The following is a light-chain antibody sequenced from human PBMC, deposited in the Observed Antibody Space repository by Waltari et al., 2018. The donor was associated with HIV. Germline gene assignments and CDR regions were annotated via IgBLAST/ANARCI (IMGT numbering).Light chain of an antibody. J-gene: IGKJ2*01. Sequence: ETVLPQSPATLSLSPGEKATLSCRASQSVSSYVAWYQQQPGQAPRLLIYDASHRAAGIPARFSGSGSGTDFTLTISILEPEDFAVYYCQQRSNWPYTFGQGTRVEIK. CDR1: QSVSSY. CDR2: DAS. CDR3: QQRSNWPYT. V-gene: IGKV3-11*01.